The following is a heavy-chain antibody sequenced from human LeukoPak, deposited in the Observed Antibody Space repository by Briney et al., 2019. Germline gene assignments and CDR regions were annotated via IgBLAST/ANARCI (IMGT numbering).Heavy chain of an antibody. J-gene: IGHJ4*02. CDR2: ISPNSGGT. V-gene: IGHV1-2*06. D-gene: IGHD3-10*01. Sequence: GSSVKVSCKASGYTFTGYYMHWVRQAPGQGLEWMGRISPNSGGTNYAQKFQGRVPMTRDTSISTAYMELSRLRSDDTAVYYCARPAYGSGSYSDYWGQGTLVTVSS. CDR1: GYTFTGYY. CDR3: ARPAYGSGSYSDY.